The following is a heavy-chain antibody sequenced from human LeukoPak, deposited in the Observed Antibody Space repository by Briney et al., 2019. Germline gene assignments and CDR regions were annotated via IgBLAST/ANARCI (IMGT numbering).Heavy chain of an antibody. CDR3: AKHLYSSSWAYYYYGMDV. CDR1: GGTFSSYA. Sequence: ASVKVSCKASGGTFSSYAISWVRQAPGQGLEWMGGIIPIFGTANYAQRFQGRVTITADESTSTAYMELSSLRSEDTAVYYCAKHLYSSSWAYYYYGMDVWGQGTTVTVSS. D-gene: IGHD6-13*01. CDR2: IIPIFGTA. V-gene: IGHV1-69*13. J-gene: IGHJ6*02.